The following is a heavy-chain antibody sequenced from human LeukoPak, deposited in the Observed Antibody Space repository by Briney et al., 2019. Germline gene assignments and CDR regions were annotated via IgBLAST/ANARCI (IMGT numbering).Heavy chain of an antibody. CDR3: ARAPGPSRTSGAPGD. V-gene: IGHV3-53*01. CDR2: IYGGGST. J-gene: IGHJ4*02. CDR1: GFTVSTNY. Sequence: PGGSLRLSCAASGFTVSTNYMTWVRQAPGKGLKWVSVIYGGGSTFYADSVKGRFTISRDNSKNTLYLQMNSLRAEDTAVYYCARAPGPSRTSGAPGDWGQGTLLTVSS. D-gene: IGHD2-8*01.